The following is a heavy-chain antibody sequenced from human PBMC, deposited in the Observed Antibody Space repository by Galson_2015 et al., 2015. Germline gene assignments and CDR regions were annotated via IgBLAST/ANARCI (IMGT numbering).Heavy chain of an antibody. V-gene: IGHV1-24*01. J-gene: IGHJ4*02. Sequence: SVKVSCKVSGYTLTELSMHWVRQAPGKGLEWMGGFDPEDGETIYAQKFQGRVTMTEDTSTDTAYMELSSLRSEDTAVYYCATGATIFGGIDYWGQGTLVTVSS. D-gene: IGHD3-3*01. CDR2: FDPEDGET. CDR1: GYTLTELS. CDR3: ATGATIFGGIDY.